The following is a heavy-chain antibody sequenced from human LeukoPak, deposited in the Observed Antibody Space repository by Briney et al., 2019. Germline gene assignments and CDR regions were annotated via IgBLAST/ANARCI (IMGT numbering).Heavy chain of an antibody. Sequence: ASVKVSCKASGYTFTGYYMHWVRQAPGQGLECMGRINPNSGGTNYAQKFQGRVTMTRDTSISTAYMELSRLRSDDTAVYYCARVYDSSGYYYDRYAFDIWGQGTMVTVSS. CDR1: GYTFTGYY. V-gene: IGHV1-2*06. D-gene: IGHD3-22*01. CDR3: ARVYDSSGYYYDRYAFDI. J-gene: IGHJ3*02. CDR2: INPNSGGT.